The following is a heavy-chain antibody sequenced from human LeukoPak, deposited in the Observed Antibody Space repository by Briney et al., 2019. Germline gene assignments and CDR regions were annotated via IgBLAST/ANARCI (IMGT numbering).Heavy chain of an antibody. CDR2: FDPEDGEA. Sequence: GASVKVSCKVSGYTLPELSMYWVRQAPGKGLEWMGGFDPEDGEAMYAQKFQGRIAMTEDTSTDTAYMELSSLRSDDTAVYYCATAEDDLNGCVYWGQGTLVTVSS. J-gene: IGHJ4*02. V-gene: IGHV1-24*01. CDR3: ATAEDDLNGCVY. D-gene: IGHD1-1*01. CDR1: GYTLPELS.